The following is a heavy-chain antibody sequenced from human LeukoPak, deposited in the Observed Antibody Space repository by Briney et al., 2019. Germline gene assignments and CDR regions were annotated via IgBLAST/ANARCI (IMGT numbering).Heavy chain of an antibody. J-gene: IGHJ3*02. CDR1: GFTFSDYY. V-gene: IGHV3-11*04. Sequence: PGGSLRLSCAASGFTFSDYYMSWIRQAPGKGLEWVSYISSSSSTIYYADSVKGRFTISRDNAKNSLYLQMNSLRAEDTAVYYCARDLGYYDILTGEPNDAFDIWGQGTMVTVSS. D-gene: IGHD3-9*01. CDR2: ISSSSSTI. CDR3: ARDLGYYDILTGEPNDAFDI.